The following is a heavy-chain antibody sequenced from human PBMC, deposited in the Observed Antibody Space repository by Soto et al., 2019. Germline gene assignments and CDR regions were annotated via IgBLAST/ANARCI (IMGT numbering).Heavy chain of an antibody. J-gene: IGHJ4*02. Sequence: SVKVSCKASGGTSRNHVFNWVRQAPGQGIEWMGGIIPIIGTPNYAQKFQGRVTITADASTNTVYLDVSSLRSQDTAVYYCARDLEFRDGNISHLDYWGQGTLVTVSS. D-gene: IGHD3-10*01. V-gene: IGHV1-69*13. CDR1: GGTSRNHV. CDR3: ARDLEFRDGNISHLDY. CDR2: IIPIIGTP.